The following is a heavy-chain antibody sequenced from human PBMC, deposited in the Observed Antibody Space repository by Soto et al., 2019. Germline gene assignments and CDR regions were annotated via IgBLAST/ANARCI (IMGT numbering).Heavy chain of an antibody. J-gene: IGHJ5*02. Sequence: PGGSLRLSCAGSGFTFRNYGMHWFRQAPGKGLEWVAVIINDGSKKYYADSVKGGFMISRDNSKNALYLQMNSLRGEDMAVYYCAKDITMSNRWFNPWGQGTLVTVSS. CDR3: AKDITMSNRWFNP. V-gene: IGHV3-30*18. CDR1: GFTFRNYG. CDR2: IINDGSKK. D-gene: IGHD3-10*02.